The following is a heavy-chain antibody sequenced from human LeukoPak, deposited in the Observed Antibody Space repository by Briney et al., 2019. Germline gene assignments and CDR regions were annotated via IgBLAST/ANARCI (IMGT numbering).Heavy chain of an antibody. J-gene: IGHJ4*02. CDR1: GLTFSSHW. D-gene: IGHD1-14*01. V-gene: IGHV3-74*01. Sequence: GGSLRLSCAASGLTFSSHWMHWVRQAPGKGLVWVSRITNDGSSTTYADSVKGRFTLSRDKAKSMLYLQVNSLRADDTAVYYCATKQGGNPAYWGQGTLVTVSS. CDR3: ATKQGGNPAY. CDR2: ITNDGSST.